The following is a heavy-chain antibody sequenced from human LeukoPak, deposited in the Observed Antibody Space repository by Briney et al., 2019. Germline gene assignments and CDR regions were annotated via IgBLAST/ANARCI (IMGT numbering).Heavy chain of an antibody. D-gene: IGHD4-17*01. CDR3: ARGTSKYGDYVAANFDF. CDR2: MNPNIGNT. CDR1: GYTSCSYD. Sequence: SLKPSCKASGYTSCSYDINWVRQATGRGLKWRGWMNPNIGNTGYAQKFQGRVTINRNPSISTAYMELSSLRSEDTAVYYCARGTSKYGDYVAANFDFWGQGTLVSVSS. V-gene: IGHV1-8*03. J-gene: IGHJ4*02.